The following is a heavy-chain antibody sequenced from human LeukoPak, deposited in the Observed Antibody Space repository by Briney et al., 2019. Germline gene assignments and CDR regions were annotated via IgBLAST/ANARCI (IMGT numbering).Heavy chain of an antibody. J-gene: IGHJ4*02. CDR3: AKQHGSGWCSLDY. CDR1: GFTFSSYG. V-gene: IGHV3-30*18. Sequence: PGRSLRLSCAASGFTFSSYGMHWVRQAPGKGLEWVAVISYDGSNKYYADSVKGRFTISRDNSKNTLYLQMNSLRAEDTAVYYCAKQHGSGWCSLDYWGQGTLVTVSS. D-gene: IGHD6-19*01. CDR2: ISYDGSNK.